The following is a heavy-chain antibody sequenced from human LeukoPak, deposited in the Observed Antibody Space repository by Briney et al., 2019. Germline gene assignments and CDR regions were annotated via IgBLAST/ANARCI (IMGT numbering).Heavy chain of an antibody. Sequence: SETLSLTCTVSGGSISSYYWSWIRQPPGRGLEWIGYIYYSGSTNYNPSLKSRVTISVDTSKNQFSLKLSSVTAADTAVYYCARGIAVAGADLWGQGTLVTVSS. D-gene: IGHD6-19*01. J-gene: IGHJ5*02. CDR2: IYYSGST. CDR1: GGSISSYY. V-gene: IGHV4-59*01. CDR3: ARGIAVAGADL.